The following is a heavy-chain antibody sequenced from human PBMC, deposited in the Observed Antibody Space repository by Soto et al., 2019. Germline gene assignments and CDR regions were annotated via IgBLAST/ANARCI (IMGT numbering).Heavy chain of an antibody. J-gene: IGHJ5*02. CDR2: INHRGST. CDR1: GESFIGYY. V-gene: IGHV4-34*01. CDR3: ARTDIVTTNWFDP. D-gene: IGHD5-12*01. Sequence: LSLTCAVYGESFIGYYWTWIRQPPGKGLEWIGEINHRGSTNYNPSLKSRVTISIDTSKNQFSLKLTSVTAADTSVYCCARTDIVTTNWFDPWGQGTLVTVSS.